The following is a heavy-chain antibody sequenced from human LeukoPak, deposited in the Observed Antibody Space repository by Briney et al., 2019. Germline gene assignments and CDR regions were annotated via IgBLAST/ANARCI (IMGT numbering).Heavy chain of an antibody. CDR2: INHSGST. J-gene: IGHJ4*02. CDR1: GGSISSYY. V-gene: IGHV4-34*01. Sequence: PSETLSLTCTVSGGSISSYYWSWIRQPPGKGLEWIGEINHSGSTNYNPSLKSRVTISVDTSKNQFSLKLSSVTAADTAVYYCARTAYYYGSGQIDYWGQGTLVTVSS. D-gene: IGHD3-10*01. CDR3: ARTAYYYGSGQIDY.